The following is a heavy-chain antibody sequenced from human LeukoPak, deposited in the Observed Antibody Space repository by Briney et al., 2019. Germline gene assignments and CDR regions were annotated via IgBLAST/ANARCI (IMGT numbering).Heavy chain of an antibody. Sequence: PSETLSLTCTVSSGSFTHYYWSWVRQPAWKGLEWIGRIYMSGSTNYNPSLKSRVTMSVDTSKNQFSLKVRSVTAADTAIYYCTRGRIAGVFDYWGQGALVTVSS. CDR3: TRGRIAGVFDY. V-gene: IGHV4-4*07. CDR2: IYMSGST. J-gene: IGHJ4*02. CDR1: SGSFTHYY. D-gene: IGHD6-13*01.